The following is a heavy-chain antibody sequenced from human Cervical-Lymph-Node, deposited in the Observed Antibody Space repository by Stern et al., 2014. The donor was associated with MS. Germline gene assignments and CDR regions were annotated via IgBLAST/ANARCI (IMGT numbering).Heavy chain of an antibody. CDR3: AKEGRLGYCSGGSCYPIY. V-gene: IGHV3-23*04. D-gene: IGHD2-15*01. J-gene: IGHJ4*02. CDR1: GFTFSSYA. Sequence: EVQLVESGGGLVQPGGSLRLSCAASGFTFSSYAMSWVRQAPGKGLAWISGISGSGGNKYYANSVKGRFTISRDNSKNTLYLQMSSLRAEDTAEYYCAKEGRLGYCSGGSCYPIYWGQGTLVTVSS. CDR2: ISGSGGNK.